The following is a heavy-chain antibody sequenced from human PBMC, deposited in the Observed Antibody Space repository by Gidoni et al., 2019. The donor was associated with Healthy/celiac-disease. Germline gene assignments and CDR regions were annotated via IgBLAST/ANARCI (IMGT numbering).Heavy chain of an antibody. CDR1: GFTFSSYW. J-gene: IGHJ4*02. D-gene: IGHD3-9*01. CDR3: ARDDILTGFLTYFDY. Sequence: EVQLVESGGGLVQPGGSLRLSCAASGFTFSSYWMHRVRQAPGKGLGGVARINSDGSSTSYADSVKGRFTISRDNAKNTLYLQMNSLRAEDTAVYYCARDDILTGFLTYFDYWGQGTLVTVSS. V-gene: IGHV3-74*01. CDR2: INSDGSST.